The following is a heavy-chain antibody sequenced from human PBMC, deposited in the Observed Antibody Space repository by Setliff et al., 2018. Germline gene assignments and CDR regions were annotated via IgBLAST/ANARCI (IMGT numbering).Heavy chain of an antibody. Sequence: GGSLRLSCVASGFTFSNYGMHWVRQAPGKGLEWVALIWNDGSTKFYGDSVKGRFTISRGNSENTLYLQVNSLRAEDTAVYYCARNWATAQHYYYGMDVWGQGTTVTVSS. CDR3: ARNWATAQHYYYGMDV. J-gene: IGHJ6*02. CDR1: GFTFSNYG. CDR2: IWNDGSTK. V-gene: IGHV3-33*01. D-gene: IGHD2-21*02.